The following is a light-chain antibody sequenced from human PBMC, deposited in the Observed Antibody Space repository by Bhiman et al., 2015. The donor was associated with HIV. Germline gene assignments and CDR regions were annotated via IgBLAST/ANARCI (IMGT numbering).Light chain of an antibody. CDR3: NSYSSGSTLYV. CDR1: SSNIGSNT. CDR2: RNN. Sequence: QSVLTQPPSASGTPGQRVTISCSGSSSNIGSNTINWYQQLPGTAPKLLIYRNNQRPSGVSSRFSGSKSGNTASLTISGLQAEDEADYYCNSYSSGSTLYVFGGGTKVTVL. J-gene: IGLJ1*01. V-gene: IGLV1-44*01.